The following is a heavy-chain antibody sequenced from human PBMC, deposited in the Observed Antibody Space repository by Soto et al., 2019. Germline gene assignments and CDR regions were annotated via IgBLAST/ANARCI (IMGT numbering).Heavy chain of an antibody. V-gene: IGHV3-33*01. CDR1: GFTFSSYG. CDR2: IWYDGSNK. J-gene: IGHJ6*02. Sequence: GGSLRLSCAASGFTFSSYGMHWVRQAPGKGLEWVAVIWYDGSNKYYADSVKGRFTISRDNSKNTLYLQMNSLRAEDTAVYYCARDLGDCSGGSSYSMDYYYYYGMDVWGQGTTVTVSS. CDR3: ARDLGDCSGGSSYSMDYYYYYGMDV. D-gene: IGHD2-15*01.